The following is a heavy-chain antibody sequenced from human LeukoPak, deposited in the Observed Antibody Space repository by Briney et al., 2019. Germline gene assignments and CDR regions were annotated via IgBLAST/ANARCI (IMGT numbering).Heavy chain of an antibody. CDR1: GFTFGDYA. V-gene: IGHV3-49*03. CDR2: IRSKAYGGTT. CDR3: TGADYGDYGGY. Sequence: GGSLRPSCTASGFTFGDYAMSWFRQAPGKGLEWVGFIRSKAYGGTTEYAASVKGRFTISRDDSKSIAYLQMNSLKTEDTAAYYCTGADYGDYGGYWGQGTLVTVSS. D-gene: IGHD4-17*01. J-gene: IGHJ4*02.